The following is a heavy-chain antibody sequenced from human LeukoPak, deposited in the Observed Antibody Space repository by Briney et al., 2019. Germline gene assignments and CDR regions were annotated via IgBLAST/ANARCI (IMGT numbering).Heavy chain of an antibody. D-gene: IGHD2-2*01. J-gene: IGHJ4*02. CDR1: GGSISSSSYY. Sequence: SETLSLTCTVSGGSISSSSYYWGWIRQPPGKGLGWIGSIYYSGSTYYNPSLKSRVTISVDTSKNQFSLKLSSVTAADTAVYYCARDPPHEGSAAADYWGQGTLVTVSS. CDR3: ARDPPHEGSAAADY. V-gene: IGHV4-39*07. CDR2: IYYSGST.